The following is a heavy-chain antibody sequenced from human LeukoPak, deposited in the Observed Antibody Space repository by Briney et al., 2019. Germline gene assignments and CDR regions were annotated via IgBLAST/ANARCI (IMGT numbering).Heavy chain of an antibody. J-gene: IGHJ4*02. CDR2: INTGNGNT. V-gene: IGHV1-3*04. CDR1: GYSFINYA. CDR3: ARNTETAIPLPYYFDY. Sequence: GASVKVSCKASGYSFINYAMHWVRQAPGQRLECMGWINTGNGNTKYSQKFQGRVTITRDTSASTAYMDLSSLRSEDTAVYYCARNTETAIPLPYYFDYWGQGTLVTVSS. D-gene: IGHD2-21*02.